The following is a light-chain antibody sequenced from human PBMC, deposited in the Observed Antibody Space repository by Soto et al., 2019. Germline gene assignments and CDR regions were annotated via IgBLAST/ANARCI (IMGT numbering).Light chain of an antibody. J-gene: IGKJ1*01. CDR1: QSIGSW. CDR2: KAS. V-gene: IGKV1-5*03. Sequence: DIQMTQSPSTLSASVGDRVTITCRASQSIGSWLAWYQQKPGKAPKLLIYKASSLESGVPSRFSGSGSGTEFTLTISSLQPDAFASYYCQQYGSYSPWTFGQGTKVEI. CDR3: QQYGSYSPWT.